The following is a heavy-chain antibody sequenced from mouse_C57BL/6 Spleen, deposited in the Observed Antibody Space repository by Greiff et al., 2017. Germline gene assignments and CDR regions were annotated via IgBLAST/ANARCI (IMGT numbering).Heavy chain of an antibody. CDR1: GYTFTDYY. D-gene: IGHD1-1*01. Sequence: VQLQQSGPVLVKPGASVKMSCKASGYTFTDYYMNWVKQSHGKSLEWIGVINPYNGGTSYNQKFKGKATLTVDKSSSTAYMELNSLTSEDSAVYDCARSDLYGSSEAWFAYWGQGTLVTVSA. CDR2: INPYNGGT. V-gene: IGHV1-19*01. CDR3: ARSDLYGSSEAWFAY. J-gene: IGHJ3*01.